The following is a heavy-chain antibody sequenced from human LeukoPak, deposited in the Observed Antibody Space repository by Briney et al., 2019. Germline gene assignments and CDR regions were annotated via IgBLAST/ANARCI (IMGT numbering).Heavy chain of an antibody. Sequence: ASVKVSCKASGYTFTDHYIHWVRQAPGQGLEWVGWINPDSGGTNYAQKFQGRVTMTRDTSISTVYMELSRLRSYDTAVFYCTREARAGNWFDPWGQGTLVTVSS. CDR1: GYTFTDHY. D-gene: IGHD5-12*01. CDR3: TREARAGNWFDP. V-gene: IGHV1-2*02. J-gene: IGHJ5*02. CDR2: INPDSGGT.